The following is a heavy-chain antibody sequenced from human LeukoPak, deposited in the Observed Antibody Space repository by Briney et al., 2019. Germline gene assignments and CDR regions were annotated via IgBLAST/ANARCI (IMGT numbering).Heavy chain of an antibody. D-gene: IGHD2-2*01. CDR1: GGSISSSSYY. Sequence: SETLSLTCTVSGGSISSSSYYWGWIRQPPGKGLEWIGSIYYSGSTYYNPSLKSRVTISVDTSKNQFSLKLSSVTAADTAVYYCARHEYEAHFGYWGQGTLVTVSS. CDR2: IYYSGST. V-gene: IGHV4-39*01. CDR3: ARHEYEAHFGY. J-gene: IGHJ4*02.